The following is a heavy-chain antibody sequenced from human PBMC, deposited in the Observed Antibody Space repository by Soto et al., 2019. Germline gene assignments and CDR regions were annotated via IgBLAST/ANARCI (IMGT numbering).Heavy chain of an antibody. CDR1: VVNFSSYA. D-gene: IGHD3-22*01. Sequence: WWSLRLSCSASVVNFSSYAMNWFRQAPGKGLEWVSTISDTGGGTFYAGSVKGRFTISRDNSKNTLYLQMHSLRADDSAIYFCAVGRHKTSGSNTWFDPWGRGTLVTVSS. J-gene: IGHJ5*02. CDR2: ISDTGGGT. V-gene: IGHV3-23*01. CDR3: AVGRHKTSGSNTWFDP.